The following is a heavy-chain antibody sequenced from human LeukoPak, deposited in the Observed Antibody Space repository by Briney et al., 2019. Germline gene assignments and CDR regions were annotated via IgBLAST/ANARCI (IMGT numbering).Heavy chain of an antibody. CDR3: ATHSSAWYQAFDI. CDR2: IYYSGST. D-gene: IGHD6-19*01. V-gene: IGHV4-59*01. J-gene: IGHJ3*02. CDR1: GGSISRYY. Sequence: SETLSLTCAVSGGSISRYYWTLIRQPPGKGLGLIGFIYYSGSTSYNPPLKSRVTISVDTSKNQISLQLSSVTAADTAVYYCATHSSAWYQAFDIWGQGTMVTVSS.